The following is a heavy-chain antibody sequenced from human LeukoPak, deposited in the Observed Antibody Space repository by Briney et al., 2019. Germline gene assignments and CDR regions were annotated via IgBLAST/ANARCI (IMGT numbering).Heavy chain of an antibody. V-gene: IGHV3-30*18. CDR3: AKVYSSGWYGYFDY. D-gene: IGHD6-19*01. CDR2: ISYDESNK. J-gene: IGHJ4*02. CDR1: GFTFSSYD. Sequence: GGSLRLSCAASGFTFSSYDIHWVRQAPDKGLEWVAVISYDESNKYYADSVKGRFTISRDNSKNTLYLQMNSLRAEDTAVYYCAKVYSSGWYGYFDYWGQGTLVTVSS.